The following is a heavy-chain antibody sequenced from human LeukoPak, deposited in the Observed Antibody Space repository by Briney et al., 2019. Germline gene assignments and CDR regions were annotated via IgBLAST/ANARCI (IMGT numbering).Heavy chain of an antibody. CDR1: GFTFSSYS. J-gene: IGHJ4*02. CDR3: AREADYDSSGYYYAGDY. Sequence: PGGSLRLSCAASGFTFSSYSMNWVRQAPGKGLEWVSYISSSSSTIYYADSVKGRFTISRDNAKNSLYLQMNSLRAEDTAVYYCAREADYDSSGYYYAGDYWGQGTLVTVSS. V-gene: IGHV3-48*01. CDR2: ISSSSSTI. D-gene: IGHD3-22*01.